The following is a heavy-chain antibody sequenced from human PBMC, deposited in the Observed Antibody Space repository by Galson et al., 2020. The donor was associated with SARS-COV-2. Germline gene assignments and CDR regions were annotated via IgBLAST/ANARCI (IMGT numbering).Heavy chain of an antibody. Sequence: GGSLRLSCAASGFTVSSNYMSWVRQAPGKGLEWVSVIYSGGSTYYADSVKGRFTISRDNSKNTLYLQMNSLRAEDTAVYYCARDHYYGSGRAGMDVWGKGTTVTISS. D-gene: IGHD3-10*01. CDR3: ARDHYYGSGRAGMDV. J-gene: IGHJ6*03. V-gene: IGHV3-66*02. CDR2: IYSGGST. CDR1: GFTVSSNY.